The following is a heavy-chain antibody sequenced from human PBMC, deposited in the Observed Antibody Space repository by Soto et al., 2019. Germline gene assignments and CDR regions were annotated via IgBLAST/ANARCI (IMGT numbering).Heavy chain of an antibody. CDR3: AMNTGGPIAVAGVFDY. D-gene: IGHD6-19*01. V-gene: IGHV3-23*01. Sequence: EVQLLESGGGLVQPGGSLRLSCAASGFTFSSYAMSWVRQAPGKGLEWVSAISGSGGSTYYADSVKGRFTISRDNSKNTLYLQMNSLRAEDTVVYYCAMNTGGPIAVAGVFDYWGQGTLVTVSS. J-gene: IGHJ4*02. CDR1: GFTFSSYA. CDR2: ISGSGGST.